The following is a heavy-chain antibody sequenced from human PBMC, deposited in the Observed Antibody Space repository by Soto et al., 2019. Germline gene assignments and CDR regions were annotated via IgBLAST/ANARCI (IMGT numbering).Heavy chain of an antibody. CDR1: GFTFTSSA. Sequence: SVKVSCKASGFTFTSSAVQWVRQARGQRLEWIGWIVVGSGNTNYAQKFQGRVTITRDISTSTAYMELSSLRSEDTAVYYCARGAMITFGGVNYWGQGTLVTVSS. V-gene: IGHV1-58*01. J-gene: IGHJ4*02. D-gene: IGHD3-16*01. CDR3: ARGAMITFGGVNY. CDR2: IVVGSGNT.